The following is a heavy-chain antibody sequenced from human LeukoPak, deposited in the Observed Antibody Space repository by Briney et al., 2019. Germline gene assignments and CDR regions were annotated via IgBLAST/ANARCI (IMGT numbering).Heavy chain of an antibody. CDR3: ARVVCSSTSCYFDY. V-gene: IGHV4-59*01. CDR1: GGSISSYY. J-gene: IGHJ4*02. D-gene: IGHD2-2*01. CDR2: IYYSGST. Sequence: SETLSLTCTVSGGSISSYYWSWIRQPPGKGLEWIGYIYYSGSTNYNPSLKSRVTISVDTSKNQFSLKLSSVTAADTAVYYYARVVCSSTSCYFDYWGQGTLVTVSS.